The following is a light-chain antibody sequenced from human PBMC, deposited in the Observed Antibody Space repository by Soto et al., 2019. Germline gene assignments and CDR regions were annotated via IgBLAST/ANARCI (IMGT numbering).Light chain of an antibody. CDR3: SSYTSSSTRV. Sequence: QSVLTQPPSASGSPGQSVTISCTGTGSDVGGYNYVSWYQQHPGKAPKLMIYEVSNRPSGVSNRFSGSKSGNTASLTISGLQAEDEADYYCSSYTSSSTRVFGTGTKVTVL. CDR2: EVS. CDR1: GSDVGGYNY. J-gene: IGLJ1*01. V-gene: IGLV2-14*01.